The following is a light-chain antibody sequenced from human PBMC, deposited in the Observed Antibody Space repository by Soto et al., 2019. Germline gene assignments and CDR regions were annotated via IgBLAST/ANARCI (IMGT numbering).Light chain of an antibody. V-gene: IGKV3-15*01. Sequence: ERVMTQSPGTVSVSPGERATLSCRASQSVNNNLAWYQQKPGQAPRLLIYGASTRATGIPARFSGSGSGTDFTLTISSLQSEDFAVYYCQQYYSWPLSFGGGTKVEIK. J-gene: IGKJ4*01. CDR1: QSVNNN. CDR3: QQYYSWPLS. CDR2: GAS.